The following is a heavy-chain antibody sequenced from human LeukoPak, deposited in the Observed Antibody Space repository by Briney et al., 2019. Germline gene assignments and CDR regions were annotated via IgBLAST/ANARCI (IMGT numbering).Heavy chain of an antibody. J-gene: IGHJ4*02. CDR3: AKGSTGRCSGNSCYSVY. CDR1: GFTFSSYA. V-gene: IGHV3-30*18. D-gene: IGHD5-12*01. Sequence: PGGSLRLSCAPSGFTFSSYAMSWVRQAPGKGLEWVAVISYDGSNKYYADSVKGRFTISRDNSKNTLYLQMNSLRVEDTAVYYCAKGSTGRCSGNSCYSVYWGQGTLVTVSS. CDR2: ISYDGSNK.